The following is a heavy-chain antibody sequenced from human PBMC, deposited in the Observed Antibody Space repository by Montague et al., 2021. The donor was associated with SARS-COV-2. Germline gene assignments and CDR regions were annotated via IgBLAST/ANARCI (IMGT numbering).Heavy chain of an antibody. J-gene: IGHJ5*02. Sequence: SETLSLTCTVSGGSISSSSYYWGWIRQPPGKGLEWIGSIYYSGSTYYNPSLKSRVTISVDTSKNQFSLKLSPVTAADTAVYYCARPLNLYYYGSGGYSSWFDPWGQGTLVTVSS. CDR3: ARPLNLYYYGSGGYSSWFDP. CDR2: IYYSGST. V-gene: IGHV4-39*01. D-gene: IGHD3-10*01. CDR1: GGSISSSSYY.